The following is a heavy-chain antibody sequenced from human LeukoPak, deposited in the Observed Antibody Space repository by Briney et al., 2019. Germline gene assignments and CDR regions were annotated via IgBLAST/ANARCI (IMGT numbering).Heavy chain of an antibody. CDR2: ISYDGSNK. J-gene: IGHJ4*02. CDR3: ARSLLRYCTNGVCYTFDY. Sequence: GGSLRLSCAASGFTFSSYAMHWVRQAPGKGLEWVAVISYDGSNKYYADSVKGRFTISRDNSKNTLYLQMNSLRAEDTAVYYCARSLLRYCTNGVCYTFDYWGQGTLVTVSS. D-gene: IGHD2-8*01. V-gene: IGHV3-30-3*01. CDR1: GFTFSSYA.